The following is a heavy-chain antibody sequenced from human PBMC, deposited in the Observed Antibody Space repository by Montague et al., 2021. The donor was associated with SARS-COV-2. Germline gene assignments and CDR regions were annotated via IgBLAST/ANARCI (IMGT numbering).Heavy chain of an antibody. J-gene: IGHJ4*02. V-gene: IGHV4-39*01. CDR1: GGSISSSSYY. D-gene: IGHD2-2*01. CDR2: ISYSGST. CDR3: ARHTFGYCSSTSCYVG. Sequence: SETLSLTCTVSGGSISSSSYYWGWIRQPPGKGLEWIGCISYSGSTYYNPSLKSRVTISVDTSKNQFSLKLSSVTAAATAVYYCARHTFGYCSSTSCYVGWGQGALVTVSS.